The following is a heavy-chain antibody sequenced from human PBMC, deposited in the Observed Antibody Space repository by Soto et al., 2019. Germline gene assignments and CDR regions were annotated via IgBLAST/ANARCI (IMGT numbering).Heavy chain of an antibody. CDR1: GGTFSRYT. Sequence: QVQLVQSGAEVKKPGSLVKVSCKASGGTFSRYTFTWVRQAPGQGLEWMGRIIPILDRPNYAQNFQGRVTITADRSTRTAHLELSSLRSDDTAVYYCARHFTGVLVLGTSPPGGDNYGWDVWGQGPTVTVSS. J-gene: IGHJ6*02. CDR2: IIPILDRP. CDR3: ARHFTGVLVLGTSPPGGDNYGWDV. D-gene: IGHD2-8*02. V-gene: IGHV1-69*02.